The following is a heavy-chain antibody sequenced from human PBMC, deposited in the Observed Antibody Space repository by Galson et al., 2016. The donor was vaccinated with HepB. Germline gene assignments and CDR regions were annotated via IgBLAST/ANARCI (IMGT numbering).Heavy chain of an antibody. Sequence: QSGAEVKKPGESLKISCQASGYTFTDFWLGWVRQMPGKGLEWMGIIYPGDSDARYSPSFQGQVTISVDKSLSIAYLQWSSLKASDTAMYYCARDYGSGSYVDYWGQGTLVTVSS. D-gene: IGHD3-10*01. V-gene: IGHV5-51*01. CDR1: GYTFTDFW. CDR3: ARDYGSGSYVDY. CDR2: IYPGDSDA. J-gene: IGHJ4*02.